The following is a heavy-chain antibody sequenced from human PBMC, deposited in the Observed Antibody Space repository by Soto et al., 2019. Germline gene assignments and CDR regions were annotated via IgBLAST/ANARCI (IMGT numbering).Heavy chain of an antibody. CDR2: ISASGGST. CDR1: GFAFSSYT. V-gene: IGHV3-23*01. Sequence: LRLSCAASGFAFSSYTMSWVRQTPGKGLEWVSSISASGGSTYYGDSLKGRFTISRDNSKNTLNLHIKSLGVEDSAVYYCAKDRGGFARGWEYYDFWGQGTQVTVSS. J-gene: IGHJ4*02. D-gene: IGHD6-19*01. CDR3: AKDRGGFARGWEYYDF.